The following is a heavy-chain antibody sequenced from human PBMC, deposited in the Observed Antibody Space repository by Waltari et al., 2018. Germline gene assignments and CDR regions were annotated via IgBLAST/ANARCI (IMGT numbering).Heavy chain of an antibody. CDR1: GGSISSYY. CDR3: ARALGGMVYY. J-gene: IGHJ4*02. Sequence: QVQLQESGPGLVKPSETLSLTCTVSGGSISSYYWCWIRQPPGKGREWIGYIYYSGGTNYNPSLKSRVTISVDTSKNQFSLKLGSVTAADTAVYYCARALGGMVYYWGQGTLVTVSS. D-gene: IGHD3-10*01. V-gene: IGHV4-59*01. CDR2: IYYSGGT.